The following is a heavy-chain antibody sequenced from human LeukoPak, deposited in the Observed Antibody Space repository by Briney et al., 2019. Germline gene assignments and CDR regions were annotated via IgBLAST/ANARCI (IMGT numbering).Heavy chain of an antibody. CDR2: IYTAGIT. CDR1: GGSISSYY. Sequence: PSETLSLTCTVSGGSISSYYWSWIRQPAGKGLVWIGRIYTAGITKYNPSLKSRVTMSVDTSKNQFSLRLSSVTAADTAVYYCASGLFADYYFNSWGQGTLVTVSS. J-gene: IGHJ4*02. V-gene: IGHV4-4*07. CDR3: ASGLFADYYFNS.